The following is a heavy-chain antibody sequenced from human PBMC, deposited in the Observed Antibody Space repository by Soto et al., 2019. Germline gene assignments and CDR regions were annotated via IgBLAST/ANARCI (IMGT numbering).Heavy chain of an antibody. CDR2: IIPIFGTA. Sequence: SGKLSCTASGGTFSSYAISWVRQAPGQGLEWMGGIIPIFGTANYAQKFQGRVTITADESTSTAYMELSSLRSEDTAVYYCARLYSSGSNWDFESWGQGTMVTVS. J-gene: IGHJ3*02. CDR3: ARLYSSGSNWDFES. CDR1: GGTFSSYA. V-gene: IGHV1-69*13. D-gene: IGHD3-22*01.